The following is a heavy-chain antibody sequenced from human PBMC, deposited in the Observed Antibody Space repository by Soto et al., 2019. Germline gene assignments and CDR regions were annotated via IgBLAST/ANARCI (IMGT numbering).Heavy chain of an antibody. CDR2: IWYDGSNK. CDR3: ARGLRIAALDV. D-gene: IGHD6-6*01. V-gene: IGHV3-33*01. CDR1: GFTFSSYG. Sequence: QVQLVESGGGVVQPGRSLRLSCAASGFTFSSYGMHWVRQAPGKGLEWVAVIWYDGSNKYYADSVKGRFTISRENYKNTLYMKMNSLRAEDTAVYYCARGLRIAALDVWGQGTTVTVSS. J-gene: IGHJ6*02.